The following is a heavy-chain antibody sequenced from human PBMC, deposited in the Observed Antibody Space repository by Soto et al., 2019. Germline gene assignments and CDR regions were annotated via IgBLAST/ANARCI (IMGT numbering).Heavy chain of an antibody. Sequence: QVQLVQSGAEVKKPGASVKVSCKASGYTFTSYGISWVRQAPGQGLEWMGWISAYNVNTNYAQKLQGRVSMTTDTSTSTAYMELRSLRSDDTAVYYCARRQWLVGGYYYGMDVWGQGTTVTVSS. J-gene: IGHJ6*02. CDR1: GYTFTSYG. CDR3: ARRQWLVGGYYYGMDV. V-gene: IGHV1-18*01. CDR2: ISAYNVNT. D-gene: IGHD6-19*01.